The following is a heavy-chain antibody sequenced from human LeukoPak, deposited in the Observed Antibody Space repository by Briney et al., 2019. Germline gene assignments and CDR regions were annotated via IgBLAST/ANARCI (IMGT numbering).Heavy chain of an antibody. Sequence: SETLSLTCTVSGGSISSYYWSWIRQPPGKGLEWIGYIYYSGSTDYNPSLKSRVTISVDTSNNQFSLNLNSVTAADTAIYFCGRGDWSVDYWGQGTLVTVSS. CDR1: GGSISSYY. V-gene: IGHV4-59*01. J-gene: IGHJ4*02. CDR3: GRGDWSVDY. CDR2: IYYSGST. D-gene: IGHD3-9*01.